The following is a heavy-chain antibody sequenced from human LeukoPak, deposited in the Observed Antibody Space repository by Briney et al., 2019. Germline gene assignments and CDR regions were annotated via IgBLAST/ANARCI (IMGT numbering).Heavy chain of an antibody. J-gene: IGHJ5*02. CDR3: ARASSSEENWFDP. Sequence: ASVKVSCKSSGGTFSSYAISWVRQAPGQGLEWMGEIIPIFGTANYAQKFQGRVTITADESTSTAYMELSSLRSEDTAVYYCARASSSEENWFDPWGQGTLVTVSS. D-gene: IGHD6-6*01. CDR2: IIPIFGTA. V-gene: IGHV1-69*13. CDR1: GGTFSSYA.